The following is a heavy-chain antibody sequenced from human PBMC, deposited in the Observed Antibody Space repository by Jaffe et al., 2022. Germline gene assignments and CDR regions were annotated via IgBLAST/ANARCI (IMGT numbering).Heavy chain of an antibody. J-gene: IGHJ4*02. CDR2: IRYDGSNK. CDR3: AKGPSQYSSGWFDY. CDR1: GFTFSSYG. Sequence: QVQLVESGGGVVQPGGSLRLSCAASGFTFSSYGMHWVRQAPGKGLEWVAFIRYDGSNKYYADSVKGRFTISRDNSKNTLYLQMNSLRAEDTAVYYCAKGPSQYSSGWFDYWGQGTLVTVSS. V-gene: IGHV3-30*02. D-gene: IGHD6-19*01.